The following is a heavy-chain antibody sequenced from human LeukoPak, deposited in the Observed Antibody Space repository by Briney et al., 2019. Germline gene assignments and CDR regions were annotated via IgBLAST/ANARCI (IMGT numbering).Heavy chain of an antibody. Sequence: GGSLRLSCAASGFTFSSYSMNWVRQAPGKGLEWVSSISSSSSYIYYADSVKGRFTISRDNAKNSLYLQMNSLRAEDTAVYYCARDGPPFWSGYYRYYYYYWGQGTLVTVSS. CDR1: GFTFSSYS. J-gene: IGHJ4*02. D-gene: IGHD3-3*01. V-gene: IGHV3-21*01. CDR3: ARDGPPFWSGYYRYYYYY. CDR2: ISSSSSYI.